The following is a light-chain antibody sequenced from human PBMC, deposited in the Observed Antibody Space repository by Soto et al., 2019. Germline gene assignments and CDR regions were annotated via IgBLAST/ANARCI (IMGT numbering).Light chain of an antibody. Sequence: QAVVTQPPSVSGAPGQGVTISCTGTRSNLGAGYDVHWYQQFPGAAPKLLIYANNKRPSGVLDRFSGSKSGTSASLAITGLQAEDEADYSCRSYTTSITPVVFGGGTTLTVL. V-gene: IGLV1-40*01. CDR2: ANN. CDR3: RSYTTSITPVV. CDR1: RSNLGAGYD. J-gene: IGLJ2*01.